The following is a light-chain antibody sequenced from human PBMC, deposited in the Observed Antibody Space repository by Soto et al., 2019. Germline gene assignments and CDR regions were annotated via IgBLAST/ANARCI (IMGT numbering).Light chain of an antibody. CDR1: QSISSW. CDR3: QQYNSYSPT. Sequence: QLTQSPSTLSASVGDRVTITCRASQSISSWLAWYQQKPGKAPKLLIYDTSSLESGVPSRFSGSGSGTEFTLTISSLQPDDFATYYCQQYNSYSPTFGQGTKVDIK. J-gene: IGKJ1*01. CDR2: DTS. V-gene: IGKV1-5*01.